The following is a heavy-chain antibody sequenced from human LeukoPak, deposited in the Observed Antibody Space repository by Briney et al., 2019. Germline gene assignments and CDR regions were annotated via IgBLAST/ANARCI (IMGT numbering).Heavy chain of an antibody. J-gene: IGHJ3*02. Sequence: SETLSLTCVVYGGSFSGYYWSWIRQPPGKGLEWIGEINHSGSTNYNPSLKSRVTISVDTSKNQFSLKLSSVTAADTAVYYCATRNSGSYSIWGQGTMVTVSS. V-gene: IGHV4-34*01. CDR3: ATRNSGSYSI. CDR2: INHSGST. D-gene: IGHD1-26*01. CDR1: GGSFSGYY.